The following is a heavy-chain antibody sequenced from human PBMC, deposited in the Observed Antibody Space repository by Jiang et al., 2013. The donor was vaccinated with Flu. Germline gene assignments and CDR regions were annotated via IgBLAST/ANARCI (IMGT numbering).Heavy chain of an antibody. CDR2: IDPSDSYT. V-gene: IGHV5-10-1*01. D-gene: IGHD2-2*02. J-gene: IGHJ4*02. CDR3: AREGYCSSTSCYKLRAFDY. CDR1: SYW. Sequence: SYWISWVRRMPGKGLEWMGRIDPSDSYTNYSPSFQGHVTISADKSISTAYLQWSSLKASDTAMYYCAREGYCSSTSCYKLRAFDYWGQGTLVTVSS.